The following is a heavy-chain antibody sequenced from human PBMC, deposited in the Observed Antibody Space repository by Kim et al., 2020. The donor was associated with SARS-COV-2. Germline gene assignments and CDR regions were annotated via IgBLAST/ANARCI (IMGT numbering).Heavy chain of an antibody. CDR1: GFTFDDYG. J-gene: IGHJ4*02. CDR3: ARDYHSGFNDY. CDR2: INWNGGST. Sequence: GGSLRLSCAASGFTFDDYGMSWVRQAPGKGLEWVSGINWNGGSTGYADSVKGRFTIYRDNAKNSLYLQMNSLRAEDTALYHCARDYHSGFNDYWGQGTLVTVSS. D-gene: IGHD6-19*01. V-gene: IGHV3-20*01.